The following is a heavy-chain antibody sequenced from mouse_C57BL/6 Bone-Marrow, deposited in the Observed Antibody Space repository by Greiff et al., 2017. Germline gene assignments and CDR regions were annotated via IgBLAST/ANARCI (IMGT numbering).Heavy chain of an antibody. J-gene: IGHJ3*01. CDR2: ISSGGDYI. V-gene: IGHV5-9-1*02. CDR1: GFTFSSYA. CDR3: TKIYYTGCAY. D-gene: IGHD2-1*01. Sequence: EVKVVESGEGLVKPGGSLKLSCAASGFTFSSYAMSWVRQTPEKRLEWVAYISSGGDYIYYADTVKGRFTISRDNARNTLYLQMSSLKSEDTAMYYCTKIYYTGCAYWGQGTLVTVSA.